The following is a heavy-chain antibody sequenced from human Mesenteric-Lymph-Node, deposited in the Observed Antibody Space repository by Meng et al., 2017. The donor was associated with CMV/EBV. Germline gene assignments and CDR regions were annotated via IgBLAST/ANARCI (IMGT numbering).Heavy chain of an antibody. V-gene: IGHV3-21*01. CDR2: ISSSSSYI. CDR3: ARDYGSGSPYYFDY. Sequence: SGFTLSSYSMNWVRQAPGKGLEWVSSISSSSSYIYYADSVKGRFTISRDNAKNSLYLQMNSLRAEDTAVYYCARDYGSGSPYYFDYWGQGTLVTVSS. CDR1: GFTLSSYS. J-gene: IGHJ4*02. D-gene: IGHD3-10*01.